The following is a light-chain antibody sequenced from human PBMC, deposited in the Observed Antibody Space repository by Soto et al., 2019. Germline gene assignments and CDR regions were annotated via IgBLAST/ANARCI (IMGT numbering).Light chain of an antibody. V-gene: IGKV3-20*01. Sequence: IVLTHSPGTLSLSPCERATLSCRASQSVSSSYLAWYQQKPGQAPRLLIYGASSRATGIPDRFSGSGSGTDFTLTISRLEPEDFAVYYCQQYGSSPINCGQGTRLEIK. CDR2: GAS. CDR1: QSVSSSY. CDR3: QQYGSSPIN. J-gene: IGKJ5*01.